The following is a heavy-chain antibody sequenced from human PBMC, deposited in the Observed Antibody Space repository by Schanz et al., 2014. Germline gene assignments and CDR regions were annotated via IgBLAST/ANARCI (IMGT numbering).Heavy chain of an antibody. CDR3: ARAAGPVDY. D-gene: IGHD6-13*01. CDR2: IYYSGST. V-gene: IGHV4-30-4*07. Sequence: QVQLQESGPGLVKPSETLSLTCTVSGGSISSGGYTWSWIRQPPGKGLEWIGYIYYSGSTYYNPPLKSRVTISVDPSKNQFPLMLGSVTAADTAVYYCARAAGPVDYWGQGTLVTVSS. CDR1: GGSISSGGYT. J-gene: IGHJ4*02.